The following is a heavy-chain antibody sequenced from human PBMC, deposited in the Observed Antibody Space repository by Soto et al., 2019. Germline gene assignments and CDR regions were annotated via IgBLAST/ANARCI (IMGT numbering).Heavy chain of an antibody. CDR3: AAGGGLPRYY. CDR1: GGSISNGCYS. CDR2: IYHSGST. V-gene: IGHV4-30-2*01. Sequence: SETLSLTSAVSGGSISNGCYSWSWIRQPPGKGLEWIGYIYHSGSTYYNPSLKSRVTISVDRSKNQFSLKLSSVTAADTAVYYCAAGGGLPRYYWGQGTLVTVSS. D-gene: IGHD5-12*01. J-gene: IGHJ4*02.